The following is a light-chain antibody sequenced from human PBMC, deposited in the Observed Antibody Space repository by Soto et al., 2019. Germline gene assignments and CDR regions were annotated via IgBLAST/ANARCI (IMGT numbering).Light chain of an antibody. Sequence: QSALTQPASVSGSPGQSITISCTGTSSDVGGNNYVSWYQQHPGQAPKLMIYEVSNRPSGVSNRFSGSKSGNTASLTISGLQAEDEADYYCSSYTSSSTPDVFGTGTKLTVL. CDR3: SSYTSSSTPDV. CDR1: SSDVGGNNY. CDR2: EVS. J-gene: IGLJ1*01. V-gene: IGLV2-14*01.